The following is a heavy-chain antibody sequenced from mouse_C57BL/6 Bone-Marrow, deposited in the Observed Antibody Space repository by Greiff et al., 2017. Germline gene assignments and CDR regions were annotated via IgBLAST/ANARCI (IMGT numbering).Heavy chain of an antibody. CDR2: FDPSDSYT. CDR1: GYTFTSYW. J-gene: IGHJ2*01. CDR3: ARGDDYDGTGFDD. V-gene: IGHV1-69*01. D-gene: IGHD2-4*01. Sequence: QVQLQQPGAELVMPGASVKLSCKASGYTFTSYWMHWVKQRPGQGLEWIGEFDPSDSYTNYNPKFKGKSTFTVDKSSSTAYMQLSSLTSADSAAYDCARGDDYDGTGFDDWGQGTTLTVSS.